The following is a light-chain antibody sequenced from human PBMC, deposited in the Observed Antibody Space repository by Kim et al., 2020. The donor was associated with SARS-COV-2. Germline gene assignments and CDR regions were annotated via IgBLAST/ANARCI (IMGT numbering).Light chain of an antibody. CDR3: SSYTSSIPYV. V-gene: IGLV2-14*03. J-gene: IGLJ1*01. Sequence: GDAITISCTGTSSDVGGYNYVSWYQQHPGKAPKLMIYDVSNRPSGVSNRYSGSKSGNTASLTISGLQAEDEADYYCSSYTSSIPYVFGTGTKVTVL. CDR1: SSDVGGYNY. CDR2: DVS.